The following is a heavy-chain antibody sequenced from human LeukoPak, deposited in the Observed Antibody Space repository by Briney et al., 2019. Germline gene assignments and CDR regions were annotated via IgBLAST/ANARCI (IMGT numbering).Heavy chain of an antibody. D-gene: IGHD6-6*01. CDR3: ARSSPILESIAVVAFDI. CDR2: INAGNGNT. J-gene: IGHJ3*02. CDR1: GYTFTSYA. V-gene: IGHV1-3*01. Sequence: ASVKVSCKASGYTFTSYAMHWVRQAPGQRLEWMGWINAGNGNTKYSQKFQGRVTITRDTSASTAYMELSSLRSEDTAVYYCARSSPILESIAVVAFDIWGQGTMVTVSS.